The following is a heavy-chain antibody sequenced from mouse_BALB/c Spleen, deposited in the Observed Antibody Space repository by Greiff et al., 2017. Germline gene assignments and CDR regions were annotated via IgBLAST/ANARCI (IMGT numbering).Heavy chain of an antibody. CDR1: GFTFSDYY. J-gene: IGHJ3*01. V-gene: IGHV5-4*02. D-gene: IGHD2-4*01. Sequence: DVKLVESGGGLVKPGGSLKLSCAASGFTFSDYYMYWVRQTPEKRLEWVATISDGGSYTYYPDSVKGRFTISRDNAKNNLYLQMSSLKSEDTAMYYCARDGDYDKAYWGQGTLVTVSA. CDR3: ARDGDYDKAY. CDR2: ISDGGSYT.